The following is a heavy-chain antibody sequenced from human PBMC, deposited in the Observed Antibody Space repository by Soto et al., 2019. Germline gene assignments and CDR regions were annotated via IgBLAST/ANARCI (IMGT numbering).Heavy chain of an antibody. D-gene: IGHD1-26*01. CDR1: GGSISSGGYS. CDR3: ARDRSPAEGGYFDY. Sequence: PSETLSLTCAVSGGSISSGGYSWSWIRQPPGKGLEWIGYIYHSGSTYYNPSLKSRVTISVDRSKNQFSPKLSSVTAADTAVYYCARDRSPAEGGYFDYWGQGTLVTVSS. V-gene: IGHV4-30-2*01. CDR2: IYHSGST. J-gene: IGHJ4*02.